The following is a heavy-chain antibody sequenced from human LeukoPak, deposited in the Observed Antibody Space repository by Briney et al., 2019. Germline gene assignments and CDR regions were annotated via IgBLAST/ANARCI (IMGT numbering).Heavy chain of an antibody. CDR1: GGSISSGGYY. J-gene: IGHJ5*02. CDR3: ARHRRRQLWLPPGWFDP. CDR2: IYYSGST. V-gene: IGHV4-39*01. D-gene: IGHD5-18*01. Sequence: PSETLSLTRTVSGGSISSGGYYWGWIRQPPGKGLEWIGSIYYSGSTYYNPSLKSRVTISVDTSKNQFSLKLSSVTAADTAVYYCARHRRRQLWLPPGWFDPWGQGTLVTVSS.